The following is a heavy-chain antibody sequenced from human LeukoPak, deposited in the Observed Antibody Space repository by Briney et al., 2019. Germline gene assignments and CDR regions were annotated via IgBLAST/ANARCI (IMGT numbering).Heavy chain of an antibody. J-gene: IGHJ4*02. CDR2: IYAGDSST. CDR1: GFTFTTYS. D-gene: IGHD3-16*01. V-gene: IGHV5-51*01. CDR3: ARDSCYDS. Sequence: GESLKISCKTSGFTFTTYSFAWVRQMPGKGLEWMGVIYAGDSSTRYSPSFQGQVTISVDKSISTVYLQWSSLKASDSAIYYCARDSCYDSWGQGNLVTVSS.